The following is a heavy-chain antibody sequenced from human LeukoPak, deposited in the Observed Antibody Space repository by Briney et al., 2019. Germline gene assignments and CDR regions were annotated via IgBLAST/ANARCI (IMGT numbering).Heavy chain of an antibody. Sequence: PGGSLRHSCAASGFTFSSYSMNWIRQAPGKGLEWVSSISGSSSYIYYADSVKGRFTISRDNAKNSLLLQMNGLRAEDTAVYYCARGTPTTRDFDYWGQGTLVTVSS. V-gene: IGHV3-21*01. CDR1: GFTFSSYS. D-gene: IGHD4-11*01. CDR3: ARGTPTTRDFDY. CDR2: ISGSSSYI. J-gene: IGHJ4*02.